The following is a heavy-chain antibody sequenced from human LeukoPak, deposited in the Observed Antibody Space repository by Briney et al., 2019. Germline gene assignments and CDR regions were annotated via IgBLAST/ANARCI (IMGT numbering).Heavy chain of an antibody. CDR3: AREIADYCGDDCYSGSKYYYYYYMDV. Sequence: GGSLRLSCTASGFTFSTYSMNWVRQAPGKGLEWVSSISSSSRYTYYADSVRGRFTISRDNAKNALYLQMNSLRAEDTAVYYCAREIADYCGDDCYSGSKYYYYYYMDVWGKGTTVTVSS. CDR2: ISSSSRYT. CDR1: GFTFSTYS. J-gene: IGHJ6*03. V-gene: IGHV3-21*01. D-gene: IGHD2-21*01.